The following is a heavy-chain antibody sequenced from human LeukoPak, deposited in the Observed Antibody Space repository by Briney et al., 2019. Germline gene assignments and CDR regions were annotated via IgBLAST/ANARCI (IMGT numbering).Heavy chain of an antibody. D-gene: IGHD2-2*01. V-gene: IGHV1-24*01. J-gene: IGHJ6*02. CDR3: ATEKNCSSTECSAGMDV. CDR2: FDPVDGET. Sequence: ASVKVSCKVSGYMFSELSMHWVRQAPGKGLEWMGSFDPVDGETIYAQKFQGRVTMTEDTSTDTAYMELSSLRSEDTAVYYCATEKNCSSTECSAGMDVWGQGTTVTVSS. CDR1: GYMFSELS.